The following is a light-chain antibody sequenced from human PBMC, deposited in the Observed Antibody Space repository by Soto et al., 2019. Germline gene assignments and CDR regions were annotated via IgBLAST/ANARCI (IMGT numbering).Light chain of an antibody. J-gene: IGKJ5*01. CDR2: GVS. Sequence: ELVLTQSPGTLSLSPGESATLSCRASQPVSGNFLAWYQQKPGQAPRLLIYGVSSRASGIPDRFFGSGSGTDFTLTISRLEPEDFAVYYCQQYHDSATFGQGTRLEIK. CDR3: QQYHDSAT. V-gene: IGKV3-20*01. CDR1: QPVSGNF.